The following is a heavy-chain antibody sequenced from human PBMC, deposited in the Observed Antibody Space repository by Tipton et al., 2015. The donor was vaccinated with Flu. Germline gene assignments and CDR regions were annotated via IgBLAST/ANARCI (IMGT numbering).Heavy chain of an antibody. D-gene: IGHD2-15*01. V-gene: IGHV4-38-2*01. CDR1: GYSISRGYY. J-gene: IGHJ5*02. CDR3: ARGAVVGKLSWFDP. CDR2: IYHNGDI. Sequence: TLSLTCAVSGYSISRGYYWGWIRQPPGKGLEWIGSIYHNGDIHFNPSLKSRVSISVDTSNNRFSLNLTSVTAADTAVYYCARGAVVGKLSWFDPWGQGTLVTVSS.